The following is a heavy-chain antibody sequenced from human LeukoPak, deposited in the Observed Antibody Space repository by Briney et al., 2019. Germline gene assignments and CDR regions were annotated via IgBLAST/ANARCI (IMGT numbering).Heavy chain of an antibody. CDR2: INVGNGNT. CDR3: ARDAIVATDCFDY. D-gene: IGHD5-12*01. J-gene: IGHJ4*02. V-gene: IGHV1-3*01. Sequence: GASVKVSCEASGYTFTNYAMHWVRQAPGQRLEWMGWINVGNGNTKYSQKFQGRVTITRDTSASTAYMELSSLRSEDTAVYYCARDAIVATDCFDYWGQGTLVTVSS. CDR1: GYTFTNYA.